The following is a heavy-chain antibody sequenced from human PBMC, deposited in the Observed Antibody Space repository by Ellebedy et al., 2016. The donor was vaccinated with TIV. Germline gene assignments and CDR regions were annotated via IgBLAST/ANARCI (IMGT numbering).Heavy chain of an antibody. Sequence: MPSETLSLTCAVSGGSISSSNWWSWVRQPPGKGLEWIAEIYHSGSTNHNPSLKSRVTISVDKSKNQFSLKLTSVTAADTAVYYCARCSSGWRAPFDYWGQGTLVTVSS. CDR3: ARCSSGWRAPFDY. J-gene: IGHJ4*02. V-gene: IGHV4-4*02. CDR2: IYHSGST. CDR1: GGSISSSNW. D-gene: IGHD6-19*01.